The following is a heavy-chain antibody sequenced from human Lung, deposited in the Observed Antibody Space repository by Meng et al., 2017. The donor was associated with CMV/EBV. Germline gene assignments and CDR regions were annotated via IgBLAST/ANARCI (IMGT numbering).Heavy chain of an antibody. D-gene: IGHD5-24*01. CDR3: ATQESRDGHNPY. V-gene: IGHV4-4*02. J-gene: IGHJ4*02. CDR2: MYHSGTT. Sequence: RWAGHGLVTPSGPLSLTCVASGGAISSSYWWTWVRQSPGKGLEWIGEMYHSGTTNYNPSLKSRVTISMGKSNNQLSLKLNSVTAADTAVYYCATQESRDGHNPYWGQGTLVTSPQ. CDR1: GGAISSSYW.